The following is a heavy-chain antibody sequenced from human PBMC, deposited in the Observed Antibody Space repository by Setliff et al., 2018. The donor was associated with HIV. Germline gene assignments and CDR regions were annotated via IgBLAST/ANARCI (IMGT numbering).Heavy chain of an antibody. CDR3: AKELAASGLGYFDS. D-gene: IGHD3-22*01. Sequence: GGSLRLSCAASGFTFSSYGMSWVRQAPGKGLEWVSIISGGGDSTYYADSVKGRFTISRDNSKNTVYLQMNSLRAEDTAEYYCAKELAASGLGYFDSWGRGILVTVSS. V-gene: IGHV3-23*01. J-gene: IGHJ4*02. CDR2: ISGGGDST. CDR1: GFTFSSYG.